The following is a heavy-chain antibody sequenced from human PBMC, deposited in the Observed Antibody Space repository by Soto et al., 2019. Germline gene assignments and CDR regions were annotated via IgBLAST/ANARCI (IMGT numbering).Heavy chain of an antibody. V-gene: IGHV1-18*01. Sequence: EASVKVSCKASGYTFTSCGISWVRQAPGQGLEWMGWISAYNGNTNYAQKFQGRVTITRDTSASTAYMELSSLRSEDTAVYYCARDMGFGLSDYWGQGTLVTVSS. CDR2: ISAYNGNT. CDR3: ARDMGFGLSDY. D-gene: IGHD3-10*01. CDR1: GYTFTSCG. J-gene: IGHJ4*02.